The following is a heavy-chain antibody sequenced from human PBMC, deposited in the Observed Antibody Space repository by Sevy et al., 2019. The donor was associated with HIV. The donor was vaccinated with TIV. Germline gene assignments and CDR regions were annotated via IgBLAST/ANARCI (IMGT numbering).Heavy chain of an antibody. V-gene: IGHV3-23*01. CDR3: AGGRYDSSGSFDALDI. J-gene: IGHJ3*02. D-gene: IGHD3-22*01. CDR1: GFTFTSYA. Sequence: GGSLRLSCKPSGFTFTSYAMNWVRQAPGKGLEWISTIYGSGGVTHYADSVKGRFTISRDKSKNTLYLQMNSLRTEDTALYYCAGGRYDSSGSFDALDIWGQGTMVTVSS. CDR2: IYGSGGVT.